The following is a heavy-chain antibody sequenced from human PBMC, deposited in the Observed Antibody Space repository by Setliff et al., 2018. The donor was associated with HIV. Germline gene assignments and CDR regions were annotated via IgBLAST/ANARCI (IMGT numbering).Heavy chain of an antibody. CDR1: GASISSGGYY. J-gene: IGHJ3*02. Sequence: TLSLTCPVSGASISSGGYYWSWIRQPAGQGLEWIGRIYTSGNTNYNPSTNYNPSLKSRITISLETSRNQFSLRVTSVTATDTAVYYCTRQSPVAGSGAFDIWGQGTMVTVSS. V-gene: IGHV4-61*02. CDR2: IYTSGNTNYNPST. CDR3: TRQSPVAGSGAFDI. D-gene: IGHD6-19*01.